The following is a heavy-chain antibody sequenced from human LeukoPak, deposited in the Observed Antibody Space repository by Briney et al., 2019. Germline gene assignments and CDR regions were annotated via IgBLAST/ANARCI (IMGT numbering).Heavy chain of an antibody. CDR2: IYPGDSDT. J-gene: IGHJ6*01. Sequence: PGESPLSSCKGSGYSFTSYWIGWVLQMPGKGLEWMGIIYPGDSDTRYSPSFQGQVTISADKSISTAYLPWSSLKASDTALYYCARGGGYANHYYGMVVTSEGTAVSVSS. CDR3: ARGGGYANHYYGMVV. V-gene: IGHV5-51*01. D-gene: IGHD5-12*01. CDR1: GYSFTSYW.